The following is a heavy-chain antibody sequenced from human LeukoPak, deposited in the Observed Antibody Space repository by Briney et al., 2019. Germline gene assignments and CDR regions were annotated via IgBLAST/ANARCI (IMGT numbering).Heavy chain of an antibody. V-gene: IGHV4-34*01. CDR1: GGSFSGYY. J-gene: IGHJ3*02. Sequence: SETLSLTCAVYGGSFSGYYWSWIRQPPGKGQEWIGEINHSGSTNYNPSLKSRVTISVDTSKNQFSLKLSSVTAADTAVYYCARERQWLAAFDIWGQGTMVTVSS. CDR2: INHSGST. CDR3: ARERQWLAAFDI. D-gene: IGHD6-19*01.